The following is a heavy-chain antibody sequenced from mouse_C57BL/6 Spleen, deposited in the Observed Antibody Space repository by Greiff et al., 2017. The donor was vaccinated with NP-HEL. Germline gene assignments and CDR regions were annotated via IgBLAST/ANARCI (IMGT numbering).Heavy chain of an antibody. D-gene: IGHD2-5*01. J-gene: IGHJ2*01. CDR2: IRSGSSTI. Sequence: EVKLMESGGGLVKPGGSLKLSCAASGFTFSDYGMHWVRQAPEKGLEWVAYIRSGSSTIFYADTVKGRFTFSRDNAKNTLFLQMTSLRSEDTAMYYCARDSTGYWGQGTTLTVSS. V-gene: IGHV5-17*01. CDR3: ARDSTGY. CDR1: GFTFSDYG.